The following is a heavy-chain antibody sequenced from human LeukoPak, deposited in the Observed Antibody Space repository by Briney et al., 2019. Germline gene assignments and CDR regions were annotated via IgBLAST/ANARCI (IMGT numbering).Heavy chain of an antibody. D-gene: IGHD3-3*01. Sequence: GGSLRLSCAASGFTFSSYAMSWVRQAPGKGLEWVSAISGSGGSTYYADSVKGRFTISRDNSKNTLYLQMNSLRAEDTAVYYCANNVVRSGYYGWGQGTMVTVSS. CDR2: ISGSGGST. V-gene: IGHV3-23*01. CDR1: GFTFSSYA. CDR3: ANNVVRSGYYG. J-gene: IGHJ3*01.